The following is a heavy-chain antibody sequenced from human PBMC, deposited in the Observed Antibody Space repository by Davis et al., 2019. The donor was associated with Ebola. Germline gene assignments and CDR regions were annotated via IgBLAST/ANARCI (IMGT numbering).Heavy chain of an antibody. D-gene: IGHD3-3*01. Sequence: SGPTLVTPTQTLTLTCTFSVFSLSTSGMCVSWIRQPPGQALEWLALLDWDDDKYYSTSLKTRLTIPKDTSKNQVVLTMTNMDPVDTATYYCARTFTYYDFWSGYYNYYYGMDVWGQGTTVTVSS. CDR3: ARTFTYYDFWSGYYNYYYGMDV. J-gene: IGHJ6*02. V-gene: IGHV2-70*01. CDR1: VFSLSTSGMC. CDR2: LDWDDDK.